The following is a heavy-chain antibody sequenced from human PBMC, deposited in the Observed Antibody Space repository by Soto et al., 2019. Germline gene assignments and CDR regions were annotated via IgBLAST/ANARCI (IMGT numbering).Heavy chain of an antibody. D-gene: IGHD2-15*01. CDR1: GFTFSSYA. J-gene: IGHJ4*02. CDR2: ISYDGSNK. CDR3: ARQVVVVAATPTPIIDY. V-gene: IGHV3-30-3*01. Sequence: QVQLVESGGGVVQPGRSLRLSCAASGFTFSSYAMHWVRQAPGKGLEWVAVISYDGSNKYYADSVKGRFTISRDNSKNTLYLQMNSLRAEDTAAHYCARQVVVVAATPTPIIDYWGQGTLVTVSS.